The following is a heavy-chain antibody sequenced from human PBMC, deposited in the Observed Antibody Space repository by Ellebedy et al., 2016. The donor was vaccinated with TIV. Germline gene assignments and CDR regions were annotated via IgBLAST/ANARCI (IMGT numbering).Heavy chain of an antibody. V-gene: IGHV1-18*04. D-gene: IGHD1-1*01. Sequence: AASVKVSCKASGHTFTSDGFGWVRQAPGQGLEWMGWINTYNGSTNYAKSFQGRVTMTTDTSTNTAYLDLRSLRPDDTAVYYCARGITGPVDLGYWGQGTLVTVSS. J-gene: IGHJ4*02. CDR2: INTYNGST. CDR3: ARGITGPVDLGY. CDR1: GHTFTSDG.